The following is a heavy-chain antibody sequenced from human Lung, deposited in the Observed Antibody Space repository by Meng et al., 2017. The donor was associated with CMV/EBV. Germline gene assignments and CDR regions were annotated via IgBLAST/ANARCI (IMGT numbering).Heavy chain of an antibody. CDR3: AHRRRNYDTRGFYTALLDY. Sequence: TSGAAVASFRQPPGKALAWLALIYWNDDKRYGPSLRSSLSLTKHPARNRVVLTLTTLDPVDTATYFCAHRRRNYDTRGFYTALLDYWGPGTLVTVSS. J-gene: IGHJ4*02. CDR2: IYWNDDK. D-gene: IGHD3-22*01. CDR1: TSGAA. V-gene: IGHV2-5*01.